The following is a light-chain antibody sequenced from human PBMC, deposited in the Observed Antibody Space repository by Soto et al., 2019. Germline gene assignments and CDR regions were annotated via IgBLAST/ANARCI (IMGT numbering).Light chain of an antibody. J-gene: IGLJ3*02. Sequence: QSVLTQPPSASGTPGQRVTISCSGSSSNIGSNTVNGYEQLPGTVPKVLIYSNNQRPSGVPDRFSGSKSGTSASLAISGLQSEDEAEYYCAAWDDSLNGWVFGGGTKLTVL. V-gene: IGLV1-44*01. CDR3: AAWDDSLNGWV. CDR1: SSNIGSNT. CDR2: SNN.